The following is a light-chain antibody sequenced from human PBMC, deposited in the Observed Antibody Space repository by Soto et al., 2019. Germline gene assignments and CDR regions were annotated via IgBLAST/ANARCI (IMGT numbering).Light chain of an antibody. V-gene: IGKV1-5*03. CDR3: QQYNTYIYT. Sequence: DIQMTLSRSTLSASVGDRVTITCRASQSLSSWLAWYQQKPGKAPILLIYKASSLECGVPSRFSGSGSGTEFTLTISSLQPDDFATYHCQQYNTYIYTFGQGTKVDIK. CDR2: KAS. CDR1: QSLSSW. J-gene: IGKJ2*01.